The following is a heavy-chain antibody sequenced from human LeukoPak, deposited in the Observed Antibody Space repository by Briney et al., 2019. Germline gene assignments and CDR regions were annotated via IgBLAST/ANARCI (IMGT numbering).Heavy chain of an antibody. CDR2: IRSEPSGGTT. J-gene: IGHJ4*02. Sequence: GGSLRLSCTESGFTFGDYAMSWVRQAPGKGLEWVGFIRSEPSGGTTEYAASVKGRFTISRDDSKTIAYLQMNSLKTEDTAVYYCTRDFWGTNGAPEYWGQGTLVTVSS. CDR1: GFTFGDYA. CDR3: TRDFWGTNGAPEY. D-gene: IGHD2-8*01. V-gene: IGHV3-49*04.